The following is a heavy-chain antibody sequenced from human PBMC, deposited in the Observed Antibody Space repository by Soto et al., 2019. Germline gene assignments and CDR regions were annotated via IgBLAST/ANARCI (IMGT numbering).Heavy chain of an antibody. CDR2: INHSGST. V-gene: IGHV4-34*01. CDR1: GGSFRGYS. D-gene: IGHD2-2*01. CDR3: ARGRQVAPAALFKRAGDYSMDV. Sequence: PSETLSLTCAVYGGSFRGYSWRWIRQPPGKGLEWIGEINHSGSTNYNPSLKSRVTISVDTSKNQLSLKLSSVTAADTALYYCARGRQVAPAALFKRAGDYSMDVWGQGTTVT. J-gene: IGHJ6*02.